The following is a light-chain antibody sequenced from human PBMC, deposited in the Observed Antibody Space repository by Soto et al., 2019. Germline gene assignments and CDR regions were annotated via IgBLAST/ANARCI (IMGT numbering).Light chain of an antibody. CDR3: QQYGSSHMYT. CDR2: GAS. CDR1: QSLSGNY. J-gene: IGKJ2*01. V-gene: IGKV3-20*01. Sequence: DIVLTQSPGTLSLSPGERATLSCRASQSLSGNYLAWYQQRPGQPPRLLIYGASSRATGIPDWFSGSGSGTDFTFTISRLEPEDFAVYICQQYGSSHMYTFGQGTKLEIK.